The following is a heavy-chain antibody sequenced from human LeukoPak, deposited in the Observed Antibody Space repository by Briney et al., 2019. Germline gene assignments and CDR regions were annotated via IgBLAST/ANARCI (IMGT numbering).Heavy chain of an antibody. CDR2: ISYDGSNK. CDR1: GFTFSSYG. J-gene: IGHJ4*02. V-gene: IGHV3-30*12. Sequence: PGGSLRLSCAASGFTFSSYGMHWVRQAPGKGLEWVAVISYDGSNKYYADSVKGRFTISRDNAKNSLYLQMNSLRAEDTAVYYCARTERMVRGVITLDYWGQGTLVTVSS. CDR3: ARTERMVRGVITLDY. D-gene: IGHD3-10*01.